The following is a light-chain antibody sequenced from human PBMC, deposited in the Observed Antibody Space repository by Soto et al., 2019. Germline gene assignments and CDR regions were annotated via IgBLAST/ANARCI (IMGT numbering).Light chain of an antibody. CDR1: SSDVGGYNF. V-gene: IGLV2-11*01. CDR3: CSYAGSYTGV. Sequence: QSALTQPRSVSGSPGQSVTISCTGTSSDVGGYNFVSWYQQHPGKAPKLMIYDVSKRPSGVPDRFSGSKSGNTASLTISGLQAEDEADYYCCSYAGSYTGVFGNGTKRTVL. J-gene: IGLJ1*01. CDR2: DVS.